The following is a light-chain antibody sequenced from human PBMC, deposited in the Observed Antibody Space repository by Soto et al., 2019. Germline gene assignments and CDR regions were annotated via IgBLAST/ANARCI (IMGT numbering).Light chain of an antibody. CDR1: QSVSSSY. CDR3: QQYGSSFYT. V-gene: IGKV3-20*01. CDR2: GAS. J-gene: IGKJ3*01. Sequence: EIVLTQSPGTLSLSPGERAILSCRASQSVSSSYLAWYQQKPGQAPRLLIYGASSRATGIPDRFSGSGSGTDFTLTISRLEPEDFAVYYCQQYGSSFYTFGPGTKVDIK.